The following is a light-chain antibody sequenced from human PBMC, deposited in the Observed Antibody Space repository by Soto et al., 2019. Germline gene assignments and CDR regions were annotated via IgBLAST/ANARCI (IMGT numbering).Light chain of an antibody. V-gene: IGKV1-5*03. CDR3: QQYNNRWT. CDR2: KAS. CDR1: QSISVW. J-gene: IGKJ1*01. Sequence: DIQMTQSPSTLSASVGDRVTITCRASQSISVWLAWFQQKPGNAPKLLIYKASTLESGVPSRFSGSGSGTEFALTISSLQLDGSATYYCQQYNNRWTFGQGTKVEI.